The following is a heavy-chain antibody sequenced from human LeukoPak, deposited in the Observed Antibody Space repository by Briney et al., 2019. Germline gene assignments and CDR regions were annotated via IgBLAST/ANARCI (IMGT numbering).Heavy chain of an antibody. CDR3: ARATGNSVGRFAFDI. CDR2: IYYSGST. CDR1: GGSISSYY. Sequence: SETLSLTCTVSGGSISSYYWSWIRRPPGKGLEWIGYIYYSGSTNYNPSLKSRVTISVDTSMNHFSLKLSSVTAADTAVYYCARATGNSVGRFAFDIWGQGTMVTVSS. J-gene: IGHJ3*02. D-gene: IGHD4-23*01. V-gene: IGHV4-59*12.